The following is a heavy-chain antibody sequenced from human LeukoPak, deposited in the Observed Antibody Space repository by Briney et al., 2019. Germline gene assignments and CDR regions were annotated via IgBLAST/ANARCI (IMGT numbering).Heavy chain of an antibody. D-gene: IGHD6-13*01. CDR1: GFSFSRHW. V-gene: IGHV3-7*01. CDR2: MQIDGSKK. J-gene: IGHJ3*01. CDR3: AREFPDSTATGPAFDF. Sequence: GGSLRLSCAASGFSFSRHWMSWVRQAPGKELEWVANMQIDGSKKYYVDSVKGRFIVSRDNTMNSPYLQMNSLRAEDTAMYYCAREFPDSTATGPAFDFWGQGTTVTVSS.